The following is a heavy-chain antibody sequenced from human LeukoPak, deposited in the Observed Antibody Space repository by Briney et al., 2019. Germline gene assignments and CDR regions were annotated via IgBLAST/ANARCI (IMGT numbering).Heavy chain of an antibody. V-gene: IGHV4-59*01. J-gene: IGHJ4*02. Sequence: SETLSLTCTVSGGSISSYYWSWIRQPPGKGLEWIGYIYYSGSTNYNPSLKSRVTISVDTSKNQFSLKLSSVTAADTAVYYCARGRGGAFKYYYDSSGFNFDYWGQGTLVTVSS. CDR3: ARGRGGAFKYYYDSSGFNFDY. D-gene: IGHD3-22*01. CDR2: IYYSGST. CDR1: GGSISSYY.